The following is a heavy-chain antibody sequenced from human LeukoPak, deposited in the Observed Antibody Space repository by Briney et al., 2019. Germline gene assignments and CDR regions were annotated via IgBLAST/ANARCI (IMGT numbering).Heavy chain of an antibody. V-gene: IGHV4-4*07. CDR2: IYTSGST. CDR3: GGARYYYDSSGSHFDY. D-gene: IGHD3-22*01. Sequence: SETLSLTCTVSGGSISSYYWSWIRQPAGKGLEWIGRIYTSGSTNYNPSLKSRVTMSVDTSKNQFSLKLSSVTGADTAVYYCGGARYYYDSSGSHFDYWGQGTLVTVSS. CDR1: GGSISSYY. J-gene: IGHJ4*02.